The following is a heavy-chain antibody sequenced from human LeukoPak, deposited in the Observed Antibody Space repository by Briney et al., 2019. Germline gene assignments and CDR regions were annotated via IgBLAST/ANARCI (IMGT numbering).Heavy chain of an antibody. CDR1: GFIFSHFG. Sequence: QPGRSLRLSCATSGFIFSHFGMHWVRQAPGKGLEWVAVIWYDGSNKYYADSVKGRFTISRDNSKNTLYLQMNSLRAEDTAVYYCASPGAPNYYYMDVWGKGTTVTVSS. J-gene: IGHJ6*03. CDR2: IWYDGSNK. CDR3: ASPGAPNYYYMDV. V-gene: IGHV3-33*01.